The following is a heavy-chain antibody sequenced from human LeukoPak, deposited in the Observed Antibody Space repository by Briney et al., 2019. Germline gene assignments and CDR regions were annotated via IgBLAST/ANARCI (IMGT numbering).Heavy chain of an antibody. CDR1: GYTFTNYY. V-gene: IGHV1-46*01. CDR2: INPSDGKT. J-gene: IGHJ1*01. Sequence: GASVKVSCKASGYTFTNYYMHWVRQAPGQGLEWMGIINPSDGKTSYAQKFQGRVTMTRDTSTSTVYMELSSLRSEDTAVYYCASSHDYGDFGRTEYFQHWGQGTLVTVSS. D-gene: IGHD4-17*01. CDR3: ASSHDYGDFGRTEYFQH.